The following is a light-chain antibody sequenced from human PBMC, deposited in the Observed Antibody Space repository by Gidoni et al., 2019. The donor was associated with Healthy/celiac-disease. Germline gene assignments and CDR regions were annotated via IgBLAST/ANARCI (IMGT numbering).Light chain of an antibody. Sequence: IQLTPSPSSLSASVGDRVTITCRASQGISSALAWYQQKPGKAPKLLIYDASSLESGVPSRFSGSGSGTDFTLTISSLQPEDCATYYCQQFNSYPSFGGGTKVEIK. J-gene: IGKJ4*01. V-gene: IGKV1-13*02. CDR1: QGISSA. CDR2: DAS. CDR3: QQFNSYPS.